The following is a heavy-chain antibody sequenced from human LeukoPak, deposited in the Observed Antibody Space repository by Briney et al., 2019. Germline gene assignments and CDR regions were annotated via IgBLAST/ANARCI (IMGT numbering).Heavy chain of an antibody. Sequence: GASVKVSCKASGYSFIGYYMHWVRQAPGQGLEWMGWINPNSGGTNYAQKFQGRVTMTRDTSISTAHMEVSRLTSDDTAVFYCAREGSGYPYWGQGTLVTVSS. J-gene: IGHJ4*02. CDR1: GYSFIGYY. CDR3: AREGSGYPY. D-gene: IGHD5-12*01. V-gene: IGHV1-2*02. CDR2: INPNSGGT.